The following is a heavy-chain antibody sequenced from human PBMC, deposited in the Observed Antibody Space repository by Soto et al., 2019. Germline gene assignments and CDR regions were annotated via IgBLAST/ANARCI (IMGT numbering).Heavy chain of an antibody. J-gene: IGHJ2*01. D-gene: IGHD3-10*01. CDR3: ARVTSGLPLDL. CDR1: GCTFSSYW. CDR2: INTDGSST. V-gene: IGHV3-74*01. Sequence: EVQVVESGGSLVQPGGSLRLSCVASGCTFSSYWMHWVRQAPGKGLVWVSRINTDGSSTSYADSVKGRFTISRDNAENTLYLQMNSLRGEDTATYYCARVTSGLPLDLWGRGTLVTVSS.